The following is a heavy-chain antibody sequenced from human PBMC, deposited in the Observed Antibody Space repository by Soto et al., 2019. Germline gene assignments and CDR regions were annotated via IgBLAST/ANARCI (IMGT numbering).Heavy chain of an antibody. D-gene: IGHD3-9*01. CDR1: GVSVTNSNYY. CDR2: VYYTGAT. Sequence: PSETLSLTCTVSGVSVTNSNYYWSWIRQSPGKGLEWIGYVYYTGATNYKSSLKSRVTISVDTSKNQFSLQLNSVIAADTAVYYCATMNILAGHAFDFWGQGTMVTV. J-gene: IGHJ3*01. V-gene: IGHV4-61*01. CDR3: ATMNILAGHAFDF.